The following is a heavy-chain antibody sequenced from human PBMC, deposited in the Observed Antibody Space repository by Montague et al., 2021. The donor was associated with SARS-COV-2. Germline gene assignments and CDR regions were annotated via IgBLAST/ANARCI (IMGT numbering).Heavy chain of an antibody. D-gene: IGHD6-13*01. CDR1: RGSISSGGNY. CDR3: ARGRRYSSTWYGAFDP. J-gene: IGHJ5*02. Sequence: TLSLTCTVSRGSISSGGNYWSWIRQPPVKGLEWIGYSYYNESTYYNPFLKSRVSISVDTTKNQFSLKLGSVTAADAAVYYCARGRRYSSTWYGAFDPWGQGMQVTVSS. V-gene: IGHV4-31*03. CDR2: SYYNEST.